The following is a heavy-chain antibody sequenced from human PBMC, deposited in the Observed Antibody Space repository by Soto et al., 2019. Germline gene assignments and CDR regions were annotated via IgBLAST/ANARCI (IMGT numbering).Heavy chain of an antibody. CDR1: GGSVSSGSYY. Sequence: QVQLQESGPGLVKPSETLSLTCTVSGGSVSSGSYYWRCIRQPPGKVLEWIGYIYYSGSTNYNPSLNSRVTISVDTAKNQFSLKLSSVTAADTAVDYCASGRGGAFDIWGQGTMVTVSS. J-gene: IGHJ3*02. D-gene: IGHD3-10*01. CDR2: IYYSGST. CDR3: ASGRGGAFDI. V-gene: IGHV4-61*01.